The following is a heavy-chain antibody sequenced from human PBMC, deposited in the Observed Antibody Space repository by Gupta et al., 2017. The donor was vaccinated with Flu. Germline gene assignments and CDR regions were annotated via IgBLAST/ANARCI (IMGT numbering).Heavy chain of an antibody. J-gene: IGHJ1*01. V-gene: IGHV4-59*01. CDR1: GGSISSYY. D-gene: IGHD6-19*01. Sequence: QVQLQESGPGLVKPSETLSLTCTVSGGSISSYYWSWIRQPPGKGLEWIGYIYYSGSTNYNPSLKSRVTISVDTSKNQFSLKLSSVTAADTAVYYCAGSSWTSHSSGYTRYFQHWGQGTLVTVSS. CDR3: AGSSWTSHSSGYTRYFQH. CDR2: IYYSGST.